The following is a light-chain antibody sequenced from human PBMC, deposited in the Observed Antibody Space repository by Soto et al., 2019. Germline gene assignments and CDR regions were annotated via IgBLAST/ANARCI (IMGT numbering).Light chain of an antibody. J-gene: IGLJ3*02. CDR2: SNN. Sequence: QSVLTQPPSASGTPGQRVTISCSGSSSNIGSNSVNWYQKLPATAPKLLIYSNNQRPSGVPDRFSGSKSGTSASLAISGLHSEDEADYYCAAWDDSLNGVVFGGGTKLTVL. CDR3: AAWDDSLNGVV. CDR1: SSNIGSNS. V-gene: IGLV1-44*01.